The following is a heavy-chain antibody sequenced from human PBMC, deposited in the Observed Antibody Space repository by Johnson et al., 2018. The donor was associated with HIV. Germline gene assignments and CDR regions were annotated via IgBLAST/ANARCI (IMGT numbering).Heavy chain of an antibody. CDR1: GFSFSTYA. Sequence: QVQLVESGGGLVQPGESLRLSCAAFGFSFSTYAMHWVRQAPGKGLEWVTVISYDGSNKYYADSVKGRFTISRDNSENTRYLQMNRLRAEDTAVYFCAKDRTNWGYDAFDVWGQGTTVTVSS. D-gene: IGHD7-27*01. J-gene: IGHJ3*01. CDR3: AKDRTNWGYDAFDV. CDR2: ISYDGSNK. V-gene: IGHV3-30-3*01.